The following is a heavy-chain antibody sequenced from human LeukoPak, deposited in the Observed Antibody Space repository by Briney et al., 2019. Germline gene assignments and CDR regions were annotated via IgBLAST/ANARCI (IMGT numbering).Heavy chain of an antibody. CDR1: GGSISSYY. D-gene: IGHD3-16*01. CDR2: ISDTGNT. V-gene: IGHV4-59*01. J-gene: IGHJ5*02. CDR3: AREYNGGAPNWFDP. Sequence: SETLSLTCTVSGGSISSYYWSWIRQPPGQGLEWIGYISDTGNTNYSPSLKSRVTISLDTSKNQFSLKLSSVTAADTAVYYCAREYNGGAPNWFDPWGQGTLVTVSS.